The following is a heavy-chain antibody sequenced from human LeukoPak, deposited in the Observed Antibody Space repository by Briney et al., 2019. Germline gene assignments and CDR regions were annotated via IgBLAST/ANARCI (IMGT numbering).Heavy chain of an antibody. CDR3: ARARVRGVIITPRGWFDP. CDR2: IYCSGST. V-gene: IGHV4-39*07. J-gene: IGHJ5*02. Sequence: SETLSLTCTVSGGSISSSSYYWGWIRQPPGKGLEWIGSIYCSGSTYYNPSLKSRVTISVDTSKNQFSLKLSSVTAADTAVYYCARARVRGVIITPRGWFDPWGQGTLVTVSS. CDR1: GGSISSSSYY. D-gene: IGHD3-10*01.